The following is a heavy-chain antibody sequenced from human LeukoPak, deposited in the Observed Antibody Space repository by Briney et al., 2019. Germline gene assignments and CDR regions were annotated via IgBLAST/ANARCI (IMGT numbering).Heavy chain of an antibody. D-gene: IGHD6-19*01. CDR3: ARTPLTGSSGPLDY. Sequence: SETLSLTCAVYGGSFSGYYWSWIRQPPGKGLEWIGEINHSGSTNYIPSLKSGVTISVDTSKNQFSLNLSSVTAADTAVYYCARTPLTGSSGPLDYWGQGTLVTVSS. CDR1: GGSFSGYY. J-gene: IGHJ4*02. V-gene: IGHV4-34*01. CDR2: INHSGST.